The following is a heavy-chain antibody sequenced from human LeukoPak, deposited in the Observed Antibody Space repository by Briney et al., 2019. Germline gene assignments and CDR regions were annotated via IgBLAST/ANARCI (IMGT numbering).Heavy chain of an antibody. Sequence: ASVKVSCKTSGYRFSRDGINWLRQAPGQRFEWLGWINTNTGNPTYAQAFTGRLVFSLDTSVGTAYLEISGLKAEDTAVYYCTRDIEPGGTFDAWGQGTLVTVSS. J-gene: IGHJ4*02. CDR3: TRDIEPGGTFDA. V-gene: IGHV7-4-1*02. CDR2: INTNTGNP. CDR1: GYRFSRDG. D-gene: IGHD2-15*01.